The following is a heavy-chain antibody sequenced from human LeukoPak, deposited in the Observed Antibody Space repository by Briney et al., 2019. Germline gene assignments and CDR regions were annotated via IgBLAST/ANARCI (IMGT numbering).Heavy chain of an antibody. J-gene: IGHJ4*02. Sequence: PSETLSLTCTVSGGSIGSYYWSWIRQPPGKGLEWIGYIYYSGSTNYNPSLKSRVTISVDTSKNQFSLKLSSVTAADTAVYYCAREIHLRFGYWGQGTLVTVSS. V-gene: IGHV4-59*12. CDR1: GGSIGSYY. CDR2: IYYSGST. D-gene: IGHD3-10*01. CDR3: AREIHLRFGY.